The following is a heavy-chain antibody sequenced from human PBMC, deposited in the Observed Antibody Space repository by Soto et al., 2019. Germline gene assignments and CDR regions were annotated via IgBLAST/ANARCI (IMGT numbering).Heavy chain of an antibody. CDR1: GFTVSSSY. Sequence: EMQLVQSGEGLVQPGGSLRLSCAASGFTVSSSYMTWVRHVPGKGLEWVSVMYAGGTTYYANSVKGRFTFSRDNSKNMMYLQMNNLSAADTAMYYCAREFRDGSNTRLAFDPWGQGTLVTVSS. D-gene: IGHD6-6*01. J-gene: IGHJ5*02. CDR2: MYAGGTT. CDR3: AREFRDGSNTRLAFDP. V-gene: IGHV3-66*01.